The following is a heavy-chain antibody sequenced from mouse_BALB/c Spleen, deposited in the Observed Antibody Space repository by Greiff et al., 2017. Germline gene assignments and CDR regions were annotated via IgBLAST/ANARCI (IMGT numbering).Heavy chain of an antibody. CDR1: GYAFTNYL. Sequence: QVQLQQSGAELVRPGTSVKVSCKASGYAFTNYLIEWVKQRPGQGLEWIGVINPGSGGTNYNEKFKGKAPLTADKSSSTAYMQLSSLTSDGSAVYFGARAGITTRAYWGQGTLVTVSA. CDR2: INPGSGGT. D-gene: IGHD1-1*01. CDR3: ARAGITTRAY. V-gene: IGHV1-54*01. J-gene: IGHJ3*01.